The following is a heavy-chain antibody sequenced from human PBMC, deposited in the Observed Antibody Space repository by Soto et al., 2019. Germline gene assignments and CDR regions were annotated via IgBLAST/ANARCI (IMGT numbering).Heavy chain of an antibody. CDR2: ISNNGDT. CDR3: ARTARRFDY. J-gene: IGHJ4*02. CDR1: GASVSGDY. Sequence: KTSETLSLTCTVSGASVSGDYWSWIRQPPGKGLECIGYISNNGDTNYSPSLKSRVTMSLDTSRNQFSLKLTSVTAADTAVYYCARTARRFDYWGRGTLVTVSS. V-gene: IGHV4-59*02. D-gene: IGHD6-6*01.